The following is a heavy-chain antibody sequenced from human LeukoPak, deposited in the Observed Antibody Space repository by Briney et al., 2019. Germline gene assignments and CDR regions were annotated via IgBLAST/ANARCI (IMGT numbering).Heavy chain of an antibody. V-gene: IGHV4-59*08. Sequence: PSETLSLTCTVSGGSISSYYWNWIRQPPGKGLEWIGDIHYSGITNYNPSLKSRVTISLNTSKKQFSLRLTSVTAADTAVYYCXKXXPGPXXAXXIWGXXXXVT. D-gene: IGHD1-14*01. CDR1: GGSISSYY. CDR3: XKXXPGPXXAXXI. CDR2: IHYSGIT. J-gene: IGHJ3*02.